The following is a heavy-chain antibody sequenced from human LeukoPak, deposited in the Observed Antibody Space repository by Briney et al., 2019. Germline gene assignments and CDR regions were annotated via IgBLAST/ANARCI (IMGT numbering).Heavy chain of an antibody. CDR2: ISSSGSTI. CDR1: GFTFSDYY. Sequence: GGSLRLSCAASGFTFSDYYMSWIRQAPGKGLEWVSYISSSGSTIYYADSVKGRFTISRDNAKNSLCLQMNSLRAEDTAVYYCTPYSYYYGSGSYYPHYWGQGTLVTVSS. D-gene: IGHD3-10*01. CDR3: TPYSYYYGSGSYYPHY. V-gene: IGHV3-11*01. J-gene: IGHJ4*02.